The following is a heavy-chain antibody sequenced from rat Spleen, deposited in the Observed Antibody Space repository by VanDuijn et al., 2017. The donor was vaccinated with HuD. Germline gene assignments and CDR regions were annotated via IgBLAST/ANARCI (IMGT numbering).Heavy chain of an antibody. CDR2: IWSGGRT. CDR1: GFSLINYH. CDR3: ARHRELPFAH. V-gene: IGHV2-72*01. Sequence: QVQLKETGPGLVQPSQTLSLTCTVSGFSLINYHVSWVRQPPGKSLVWMGTIWSGGRTTYNSAVQFRLNISRDTSRNQVFLKVSSLQPEDTGTYYCARHRELPFAHWGQGTLVTVYS. J-gene: IGHJ3*01.